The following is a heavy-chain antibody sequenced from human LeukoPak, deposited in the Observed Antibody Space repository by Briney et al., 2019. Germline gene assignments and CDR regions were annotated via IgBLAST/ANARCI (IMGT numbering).Heavy chain of an antibody. CDR2: IYPSDSDT. CDR3: AKGYWYFDL. V-gene: IGHV5-51*01. Sequence: GESLKISCKGSGYSFTDYWIGWVRQMPGKGLEWMGIIYPSDSDTRYSPSFQGQVTISVDKSISTAYLQWSSLKTSDSAMYYCAKGYWYFDLWGRGTLLTVSS. CDR1: GYSFTDYW. J-gene: IGHJ2*01.